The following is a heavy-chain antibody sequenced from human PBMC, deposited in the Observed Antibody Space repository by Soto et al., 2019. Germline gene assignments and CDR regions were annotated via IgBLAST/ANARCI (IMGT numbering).Heavy chain of an antibody. J-gene: IGHJ4*02. CDR2: IIPIFGTA. CDR3: ASSTYSGSYYKAYFDY. CDR1: GGTFSSYA. V-gene: IGHV1-69*13. Sequence: ASVKVSCKASGGTFSSYAISWVRQAPGQGLEWMGGIIPIFGTANYAQKFQGRVTITADESTSTAYMELSSLRSEDTAVYYCASSTYSGSYYKAYFDYWGQGTLVTVSS. D-gene: IGHD1-26*01.